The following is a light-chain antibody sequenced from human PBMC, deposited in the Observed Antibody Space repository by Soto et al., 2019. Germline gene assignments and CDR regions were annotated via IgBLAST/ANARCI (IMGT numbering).Light chain of an antibody. CDR1: QTITNR. CDR2: DAS. CDR3: QQYNTFWT. V-gene: IGKV1-5*01. J-gene: IGKJ1*01. Sequence: DIQLTPSPSILSASVGERVTLTCRSSQTITNRLAWYQQKPGKAPRLLIYDASSLESWVPSRFSGSGSGTEFTLTISSLQPDDFATYYCQQYNTFWTFGQGTNVDIK.